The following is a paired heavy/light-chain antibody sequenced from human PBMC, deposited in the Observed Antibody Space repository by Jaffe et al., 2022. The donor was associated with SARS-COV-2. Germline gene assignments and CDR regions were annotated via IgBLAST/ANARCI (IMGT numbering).Heavy chain of an antibody. J-gene: IGHJ6*03. CDR2: VRSKAKNYAT. D-gene: IGHD4-17*01. CDR3: CSYDGDWDYYHHMDV. Sequence: EVQLVESGGGLVQPGGSLKLSCAASGFSLSGSAVHWVRQASGKGLEWVGRVRSKAKNYATAYVASVKGRFTISRDDPKNTAYLQMNSLKAEDTAVYYCCSYDGDWDYYHHMDVWGKGTTVIVS. V-gene: IGHV3-73*02. CDR1: GFSLSGSA.
Light chain of an antibody. J-gene: IGKJ4*01. Sequence: DIQMTQSPSSLSASPGDRISISCRASQSISSYLNWYQHKPGKAPKLLIYASSSLRSGVPSRFSGFGSGTDFTLTISGLQPEDFATYYCQQSYSLPLTFGGGTKVEIK. CDR2: ASS. CDR1: QSISSY. CDR3: QQSYSLPLT. V-gene: IGKV1-39*01.